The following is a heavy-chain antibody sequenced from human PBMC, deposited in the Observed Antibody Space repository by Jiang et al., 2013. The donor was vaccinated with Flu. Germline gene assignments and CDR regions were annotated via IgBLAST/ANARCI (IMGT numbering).Heavy chain of an antibody. CDR3: ANGVIH. Sequence: RLSCVASGFSFSTYAMTWVRQAPGKGLEWVSAITDTGGRTHYADSVRGRFTISRDNSKNTLFLQMNSLRAEDTSIYWCANGVIHWGQGTVVTVSS. J-gene: IGHJ4*02. CDR2: ITDTGGRT. V-gene: IGHV3-23*01. D-gene: IGHD3-16*01. CDR1: GFSFSTYA.